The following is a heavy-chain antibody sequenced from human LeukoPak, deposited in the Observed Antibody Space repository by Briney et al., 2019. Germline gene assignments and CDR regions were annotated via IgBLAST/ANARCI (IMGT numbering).Heavy chain of an antibody. CDR3: ARPPSRGYSSSFEY. D-gene: IGHD2-2*03. CDR2: IYPDESNI. V-gene: IGHV5-51*07. J-gene: IGHJ4*02. Sequence: PGESLKISCKGSGYSFPTYWIAWVHQMPGKGLEWMGIIYPDESNIRYSPSFQGQVTISADKSISTAYLQWSSLKASDTAMYYCARPPSRGYSSSFEYWGQGTLVTVSS. CDR1: GYSFPTYW.